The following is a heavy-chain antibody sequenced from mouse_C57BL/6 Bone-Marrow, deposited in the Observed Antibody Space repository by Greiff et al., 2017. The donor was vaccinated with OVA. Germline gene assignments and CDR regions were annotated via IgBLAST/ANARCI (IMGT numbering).Heavy chain of an antibody. V-gene: IGHV1-82*01. D-gene: IGHD2-4*01. J-gene: IGHJ4*01. CDR2: IYPGDGDT. CDR1: GYAFSSSW. CDR3: ARGGHYDHYAMDY. Sequence: QVQLQQSGPELVKPGASVKISCKASGYAFSSSWMNWVKQRPGKGLEWIGRIYPGDGDTNYNGKFKGKATLTADKSSSTAYMQLSSLTSEDSAVYFCARGGHYDHYAMDYWGQGTSVTVSS.